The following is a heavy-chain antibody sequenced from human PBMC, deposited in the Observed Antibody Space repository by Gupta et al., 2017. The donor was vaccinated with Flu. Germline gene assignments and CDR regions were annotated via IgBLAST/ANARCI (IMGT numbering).Heavy chain of an antibody. J-gene: IGHJ4*02. D-gene: IGHD4-17*01. CDR2: INPDGSSR. Sequence: PLVASGGGLVPPGGSLRLPCAASGLTFCSSYLQWVRQAPGKGLVWVSRINPDGSSRTYAESVKGRFTISRDNAKNTLYLHMNRLGDDDTAVYYCATVTSGCWGQGTLGTVSS. CDR3: ATVTSGC. V-gene: IGHV3-74*03. CDR1: GLTFCSSY.